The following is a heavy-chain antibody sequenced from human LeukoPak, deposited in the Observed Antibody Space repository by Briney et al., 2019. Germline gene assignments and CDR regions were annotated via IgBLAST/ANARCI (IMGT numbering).Heavy chain of an antibody. CDR1: GFTVSSND. J-gene: IGHJ3*02. V-gene: IGHV3-53*01. D-gene: IGHD2-15*01. CDR3: ARDRLVCSGGSCYSRGWYAFDI. Sequence: PGGSLRLSCAASGFTVSSNDMGWVRQAPGKGLEWVAVIYSGGSTYYADSVKGRFTISRDNSKNTLYLQMNSLRAEDTAVYYCARDRLVCSGGSCYSRGWYAFDIWGQGTMVTVSS. CDR2: IYSGGST.